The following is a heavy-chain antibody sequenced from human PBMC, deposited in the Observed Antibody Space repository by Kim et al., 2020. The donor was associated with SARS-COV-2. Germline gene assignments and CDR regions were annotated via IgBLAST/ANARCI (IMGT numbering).Heavy chain of an antibody. CDR2: IYYSGST. D-gene: IGHD3-10*01. J-gene: IGHJ4*02. CDR3: ARVEGMVRFGELLYLFDY. Sequence: SETLSLTCTVSGGSISSGGYYWSWIRQHPGKGLEWIGYIYYSGSTYYNPSLKSRVTISVDTSKNQFSLKLSSVTAADTAVYYCARVEGMVRFGELLYLFDYWGQGTLVTVSS. CDR1: GGSISSGGYY. V-gene: IGHV4-31*03.